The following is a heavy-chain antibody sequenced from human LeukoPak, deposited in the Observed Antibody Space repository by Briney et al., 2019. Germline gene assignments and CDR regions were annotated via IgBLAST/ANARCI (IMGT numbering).Heavy chain of an antibody. CDR1: GGTFSSYA. CDR2: IIPIFGTA. CDR3: ARDPLSYSSGWERYFQH. D-gene: IGHD6-19*01. Sequence: SVKVSCNASGGTFSSYAISWVRQAPGQGLEWMGGIIPIFGTANYAQKFQGRVTITTDESTSTAYMELSSLRSEDTAVYYCARDPLSYSSGWERYFQHWGQGTLVNVSS. J-gene: IGHJ1*01. V-gene: IGHV1-69*05.